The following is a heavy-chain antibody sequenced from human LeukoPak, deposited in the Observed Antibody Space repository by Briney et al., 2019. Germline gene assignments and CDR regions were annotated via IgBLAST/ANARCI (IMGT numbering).Heavy chain of an antibody. Sequence: PSETLSLTCTVSGGSISSGSYYWSWIRQPAGKGLEWIGRIYTSGSTNYNPSLKSRVTISVDTSKNQFSLKLSSVTAADTAVYYCASRITIFGVVTEYWGQGTLVTVSS. CDR2: IYTSGST. V-gene: IGHV4-61*02. CDR1: GGSISSGSYY. J-gene: IGHJ4*02. CDR3: ASRITIFGVVTEY. D-gene: IGHD3-3*01.